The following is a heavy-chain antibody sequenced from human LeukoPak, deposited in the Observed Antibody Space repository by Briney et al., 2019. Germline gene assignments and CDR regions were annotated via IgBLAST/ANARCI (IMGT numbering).Heavy chain of an antibody. CDR2: IYSGGST. V-gene: IGHV3-53*01. Sequence: QPGGSLRLSCAASGFTVSSNYMSWVRQAPGKGLEWVSVIYSGGSTYYADSVKGRFTISRDNSKNTLYLQMNSLRAEDTAVYYCAKGGRPVPEDFDYWGQGTLVTVSS. J-gene: IGHJ4*02. CDR3: AKGGRPVPEDFDY. CDR1: GFTVSSNY. D-gene: IGHD3-16*01.